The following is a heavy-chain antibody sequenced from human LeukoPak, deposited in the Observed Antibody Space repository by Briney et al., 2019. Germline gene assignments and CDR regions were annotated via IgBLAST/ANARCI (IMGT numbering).Heavy chain of an antibody. CDR2: INYSGST. D-gene: IGHD2-15*01. V-gene: IGHV4-59*08. CDR3: ARRWCDSGGSCNWFDP. J-gene: IGHJ5*02. CDR1: GGSISSYY. Sequence: PSETLSLTCSVSGGSISSYYWSWIRQPPGKGLEWIGYINYSGSTNYNPSVKSRVTISVDTSKNQFSLRLSSVTAADTAVYYCARRWCDSGGSCNWFDPWGQGTLVTVSS.